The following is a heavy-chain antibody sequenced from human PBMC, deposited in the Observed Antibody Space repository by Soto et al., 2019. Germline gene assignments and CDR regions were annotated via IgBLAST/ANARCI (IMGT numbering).Heavy chain of an antibody. D-gene: IGHD2-15*01. CDR3: AREGGGAYYFDY. CDR1: GVTMSYGGYS. V-gene: IGHV4-30-4*08. Sequence: LSLTCSVSGVTMSYGGYSWSWIRQSPGKGLEWIGYIYYSGSTYYNPSLKSRVTISVDTSKNQFSLKLSSVTAADTAVYYCAREGGGAYYFDYWGQGTLVTVSS. CDR2: IYYSGST. J-gene: IGHJ4*02.